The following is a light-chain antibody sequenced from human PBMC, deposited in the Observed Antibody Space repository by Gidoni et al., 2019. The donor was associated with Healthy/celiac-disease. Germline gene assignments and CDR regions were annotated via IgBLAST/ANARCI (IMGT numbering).Light chain of an antibody. CDR1: QSVSSSY. J-gene: IGKJ4*01. CDR2: GAS. V-gene: IGKV3-20*01. CDR3: QQYGSSPPLT. Sequence: EIVLTQSPGTLSLSPGERATLSCRASQSVSSSYLAWYQQKPGKAPRLLIYGASSRATGIPDRFSGSGSGTDFTLTISRLEPEDFAVYYCQQYGSSPPLTFGGXTKVGIK.